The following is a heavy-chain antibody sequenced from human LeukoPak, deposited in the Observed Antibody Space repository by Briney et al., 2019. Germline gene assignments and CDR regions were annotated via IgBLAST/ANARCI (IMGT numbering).Heavy chain of an antibody. CDR1: GGTFSSYA. D-gene: IGHD2-15*01. CDR3: ARGVCGGGSCYGLGGYWFDP. CDR2: ILPIFGTA. V-gene: IGHV1-69*01. Sequence: SVTVSFTASGGTFSSYAISWVRQAPGQGLEWMGGILPIFGTANYAQKFQGRVTIIADESTSTTYMELRSLRSEDTAVYFCARGVCGGGSCYGLGGYWFDPWGQGSLVTVSS. J-gene: IGHJ5*02.